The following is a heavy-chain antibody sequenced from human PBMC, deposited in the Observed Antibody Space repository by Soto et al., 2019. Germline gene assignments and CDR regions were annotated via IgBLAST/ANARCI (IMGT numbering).Heavy chain of an antibody. Sequence: PSEILSLTCTVSGGSISSSSYYWGWIRQPPGKGLEWIGSIYYSGSTYYNPSLKSRVTISVDTSKNQFSLKLSSVTAADTAVSYCCRPQYYYYYMDVWGKGTTVNVSS. CDR2: IYYSGST. CDR1: GGSISSSSYY. J-gene: IGHJ6*03. V-gene: IGHV4-39*01. CDR3: CRPQYYYYYMDV.